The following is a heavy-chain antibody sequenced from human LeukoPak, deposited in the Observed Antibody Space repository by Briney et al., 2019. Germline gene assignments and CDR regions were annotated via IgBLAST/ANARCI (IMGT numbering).Heavy chain of an antibody. J-gene: IGHJ6*04. D-gene: IGHD5-18*01. V-gene: IGHV4-34*01. CDR1: GGSFSGYY. CDR2: INHSGST. Sequence: KPSETLSLTCAVYGGSFSGYYWSWIRQPPGKGLEWIGEINHSGSTNYNPSLKSRVTISVDTSKNQFSLKLSSVTAADTAVYYCARAGRIQLWLRFRHDYGMDVWGKGTTVTVSS. CDR3: ARAGRIQLWLRFRHDYGMDV.